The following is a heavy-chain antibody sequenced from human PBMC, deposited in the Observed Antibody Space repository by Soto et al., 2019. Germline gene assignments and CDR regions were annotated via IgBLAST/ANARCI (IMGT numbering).Heavy chain of an antibody. V-gene: IGHV3-13*04. J-gene: IGHJ4*02. CDR1: GFTFSSYD. CDR2: IGTAGDT. Sequence: GVSLRLSCAASGFTFSSYDMHWVRQATGKGLEWVSAIGTAGDTYYPGSVKGRFTTSRENAKNSLYLQMNSLRAGDTAVYYCARNYYDSSGLDSWGQGTLVTVSS. D-gene: IGHD3-22*01. CDR3: ARNYYDSSGLDS.